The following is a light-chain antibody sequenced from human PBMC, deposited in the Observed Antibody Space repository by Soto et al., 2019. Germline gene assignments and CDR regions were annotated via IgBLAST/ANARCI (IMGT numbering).Light chain of an antibody. CDR2: WAS. CDR3: QQYESTPPT. J-gene: IGKJ2*01. CDR1: QSVLYSSNNKNY. Sequence: DIVMTQSPDSLAVSLGERATINCKSSQSVLYSSNNKNYLAWYQQRPGQHPKLLIYWASTRESGAPDRCSGSGFGTDFTLTITSLQAEDVAVYYCQQYESTPPTFGQGAKLEIK. V-gene: IGKV4-1*01.